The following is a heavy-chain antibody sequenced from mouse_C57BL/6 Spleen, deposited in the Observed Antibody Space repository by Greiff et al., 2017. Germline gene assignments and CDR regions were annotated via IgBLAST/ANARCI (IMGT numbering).Heavy chain of an antibody. V-gene: IGHV1-81*01. CDR2: IYPRSGNT. CDR1: GYTFTSYG. D-gene: IGHD2-13*01. Sequence: VQLQESGAELVRPGASVKLSCKASGYTFTSYGISWVKQRTGQGLEWIGEIYPRSGNTYYNEKFKGKDTLTADKSSSTAYMELRSLTSEDSAVYVCAEEYSDICAMDYWGQGTSVTVSS. J-gene: IGHJ4*01. CDR3: AEEYSDICAMDY.